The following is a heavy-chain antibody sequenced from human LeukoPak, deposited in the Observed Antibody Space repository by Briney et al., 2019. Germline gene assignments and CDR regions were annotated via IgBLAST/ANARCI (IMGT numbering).Heavy chain of an antibody. D-gene: IGHD1-1*01. CDR2: MNPNSGNT. Sequence: ASVKLSCKASGYTFTSHDINWVRQPTGRGPEWMGWMNPNSGNTGHAQKFQGRLTMTRNTSISTAYMELNSLISDDTAMYYCAIRLERSFGIDDWGQGSLVTVSS. V-gene: IGHV1-8*01. CDR1: GYTFTSHD. J-gene: IGHJ4*02. CDR3: AIRLERSFGIDD.